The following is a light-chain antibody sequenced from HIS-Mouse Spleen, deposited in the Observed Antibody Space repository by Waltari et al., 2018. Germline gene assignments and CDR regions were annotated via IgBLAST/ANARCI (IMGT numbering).Light chain of an antibody. J-gene: IGLJ3*02. CDR3: CSYAGSSTWV. CDR1: SSEVGRYNL. V-gene: IGLV2-23*01. Sequence: QSALTQPASGFWSPGQSITISGNGTSSEVGRYNLVSRYQQHPGKDPKLRSYEGSKRRSGGSNRFSGSRSGNTASLPISGLQAEEKADYYCCSYAGSSTWVFGGGTKLTVL. CDR2: EGS.